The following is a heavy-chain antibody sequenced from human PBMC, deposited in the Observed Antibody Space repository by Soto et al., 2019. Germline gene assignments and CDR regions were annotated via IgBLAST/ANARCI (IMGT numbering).Heavy chain of an antibody. D-gene: IGHD3-16*01. CDR2: VYWDDDK. CDR3: AHCRGGVASF. CDR1: GFSLNTHDVG. Sequence: QITLNESGPALVKPTQTLTRTCTFSGFSLNTHDVGVGWIGQPPGKALEWLGVVYWDDDKTYSPSLKSRLTITKDTPKNQVVLRMTKMDPVDTATYYCAHCRGGVASFWGQGTLVTVSS. V-gene: IGHV2-5*02. J-gene: IGHJ4*02.